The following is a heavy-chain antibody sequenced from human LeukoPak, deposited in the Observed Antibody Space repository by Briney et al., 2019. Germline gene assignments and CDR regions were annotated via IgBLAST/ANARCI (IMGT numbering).Heavy chain of an antibody. CDR1: GFTFSSYS. D-gene: IGHD3-22*01. CDR3: ARDRVDYYDSSGYSDY. V-gene: IGHV3-21*01. Sequence: GGSLRLSCAASGFTFSSYSMNWVRQAPGKGLEWVSSISSSSSYIYYADSVKGRFTMSRDNAKNSLYLQMNSLRAEDTAVYYCARDRVDYYDSSGYSDYWGQGTLVTVSS. J-gene: IGHJ4*02. CDR2: ISSSSSYI.